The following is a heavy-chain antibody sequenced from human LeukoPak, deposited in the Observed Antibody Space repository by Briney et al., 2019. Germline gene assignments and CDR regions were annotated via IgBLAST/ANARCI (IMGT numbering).Heavy chain of an antibody. Sequence: ASVKVSCKASGYTFTSYDINWVRQATGQGLEWMGWMNPNSGNTGYAQKFQGRVTMTRNTSMSTAYMELSSLRSEDTAVYYCARGGGDSDYSYYYMDVWGKGTTVTISS. CDR1: GYTFTSYD. J-gene: IGHJ6*03. CDR3: ARGGGDSDYSYYYMDV. V-gene: IGHV1-8*01. D-gene: IGHD1-26*01. CDR2: MNPNSGNT.